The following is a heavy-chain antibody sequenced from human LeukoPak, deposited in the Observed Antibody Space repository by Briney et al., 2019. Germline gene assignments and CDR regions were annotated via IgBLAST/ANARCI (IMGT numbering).Heavy chain of an antibody. D-gene: IGHD6-19*01. J-gene: IGHJ4*02. Sequence: PGGSLRLSCAASGFTFSSYSMNWVRQAPGKGLEWVSSISSSSSYIYYADSVKGRFTISRDNAKNSLYLQMNSLRAEDTAVYYCARSLDSSGWYGGGIFDYWGQGTLVTVSS. CDR2: ISSSSSYI. CDR3: ARSLDSSGWYGGGIFDY. CDR1: GFTFSSYS. V-gene: IGHV3-21*01.